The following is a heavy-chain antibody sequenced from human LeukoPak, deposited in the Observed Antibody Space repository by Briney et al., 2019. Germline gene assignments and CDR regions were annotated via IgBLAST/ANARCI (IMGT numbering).Heavy chain of an antibody. CDR1: GFMFSHDW. CDR2: ISFDDSTT. Sequence: GGSLRLSCAGSGFMFSHDWMHWVRQTPGKGLVWVSGISFDDSTTTYADSMKGRFTISRDNAKNTLYLQITSLRAEDTAIYYCARGVSGRGLGLSTTWFDPWGQGTLVTVSS. J-gene: IGHJ5*02. D-gene: IGHD2/OR15-2a*01. CDR3: ARGVSGRGLGLSTTWFDP. V-gene: IGHV3-74*03.